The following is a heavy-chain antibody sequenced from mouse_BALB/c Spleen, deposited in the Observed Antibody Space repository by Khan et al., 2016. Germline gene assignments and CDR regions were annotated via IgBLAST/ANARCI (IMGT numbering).Heavy chain of an antibody. CDR1: GFNIKDTY. Sequence: VQLQQSGAELVRPGASVKLSCTASGFNIKDTYINWVKQRPEQGLEWIGRIDPANGNIKYDPKFQGKAAITADTSSNAAYLQLSGLTSEDTAVYYCARSGCYGMYYFDYWGQGTTLTVSS. V-gene: IGHV14-3*02. D-gene: IGHD1-2*01. CDR2: IDPANGNI. J-gene: IGHJ2*01. CDR3: ARSGCYGMYYFDY.